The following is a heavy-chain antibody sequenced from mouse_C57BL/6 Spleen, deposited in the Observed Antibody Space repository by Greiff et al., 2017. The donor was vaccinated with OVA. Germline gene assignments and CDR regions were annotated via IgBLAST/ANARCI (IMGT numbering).Heavy chain of an antibody. Sequence: QVQLQQPGAELVRPGSSVKLSCKASGYTFTSYWMDWVKQRPGQGLEWIGNIYPSDSETHYNHKFKDKATLTVDKSSSTAYMQLSSLTSEDSAVYYCARGGAYYSNYGDYFDYWGQGTTLTVSS. CDR2: IYPSDSET. CDR3: ARGGAYYSNYGDYFDY. V-gene: IGHV1-61*01. D-gene: IGHD2-5*01. J-gene: IGHJ2*01. CDR1: GYTFTSYW.